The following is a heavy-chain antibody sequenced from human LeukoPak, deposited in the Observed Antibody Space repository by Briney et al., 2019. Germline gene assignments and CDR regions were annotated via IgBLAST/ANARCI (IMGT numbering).Heavy chain of an antibody. CDR3: TKGYYEPFDY. V-gene: IGHV4-59*01. CDR1: GAPIRTYY. D-gene: IGHD3-22*01. J-gene: IGHJ4*02. Sequence: SETLSLTCTVSGAPIRTYYWDWIRQAPGKGLEWMGCISDSGTTYYNPSLKSRVTISLDTSKNHFSLKLTSVTAADTAVYFCTKGYYEPFDYWGQGMMVTVSS. CDR2: ISDSGTT.